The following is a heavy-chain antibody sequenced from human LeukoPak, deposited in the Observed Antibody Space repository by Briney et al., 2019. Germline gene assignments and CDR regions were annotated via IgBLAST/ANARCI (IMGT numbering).Heavy chain of an antibody. J-gene: IGHJ6*03. CDR1: GGSFSGYY. V-gene: IGHV4-34*01. CDR3: ARSGYGDSDYYYYYYMDV. D-gene: IGHD4-17*01. Sequence: SETLSLTCAVYGGSFSGYYWSWIRQPPGKGLEWIGSIYYSGSTYYNPSLKSRVTISVDTSKNQFSLKLSSVTAADTAVYYCARSGYGDSDYYYYYYMDVWGKGTTVTISS. CDR2: IYYSGST.